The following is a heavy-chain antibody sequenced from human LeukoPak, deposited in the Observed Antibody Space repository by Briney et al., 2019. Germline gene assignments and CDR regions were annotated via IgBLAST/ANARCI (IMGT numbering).Heavy chain of an antibody. CDR2: ISADSTFK. D-gene: IGHD5-18*01. J-gene: IGHJ2*01. Sequence: GGSLRLSCAASGFTFSRYWMSWVRQAPGKGLEWVSSISADSTFKYYAAPVKGRFTISRDNARKSLYLQMNALRDEDTALYYCTRDAGGYPDWYFDLWGRGTLVIVSS. CDR1: GFTFSRYW. V-gene: IGHV3-21*01. CDR3: TRDAGGYPDWYFDL.